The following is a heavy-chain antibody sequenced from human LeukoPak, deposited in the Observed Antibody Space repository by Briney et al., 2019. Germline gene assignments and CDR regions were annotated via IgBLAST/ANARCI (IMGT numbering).Heavy chain of an antibody. D-gene: IGHD3-10*01. CDR1: GHSINSDYY. CDR2: IYHSGST. V-gene: IGHV4-38-2*02. J-gene: IGHJ4*02. CDR3: ATMMYGSGNYYNSDY. Sequence: SETLSLTYTVSGHSINSDYYWGWIRQPPGKGLEWIATIYHSGSTYYNPSLKSRVTISRDTSKNQFSLKLNSVTAADTAVYYCATMMYGSGNYYNSDYWGQGVLVTVSS.